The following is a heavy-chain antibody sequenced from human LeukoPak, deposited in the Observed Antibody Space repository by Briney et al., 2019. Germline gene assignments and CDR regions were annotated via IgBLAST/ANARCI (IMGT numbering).Heavy chain of an antibody. D-gene: IGHD2/OR15-2a*01. Sequence: GGSLRLSCVFTRLTFDDYAMHWVRLLPGKGLEWVSGINWSNGGTLGYADSVRGRFTISRDSAKNSLYLQMNNLRPEDTASYYCAKSSSNFVSWGFQYYSMDVWGQGTTVTVSS. CDR3: AKSSSNFVSWGFQYYSMDV. V-gene: IGHV3-9*01. CDR2: INWSNGGTL. J-gene: IGHJ6*02. CDR1: RLTFDDYA.